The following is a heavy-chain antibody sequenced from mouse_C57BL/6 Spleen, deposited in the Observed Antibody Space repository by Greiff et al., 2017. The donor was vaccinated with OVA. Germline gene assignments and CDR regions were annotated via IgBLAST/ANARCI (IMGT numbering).Heavy chain of an antibody. CDR2: IRSKSNNYAT. Sequence: EVQLVESGGGLVQPKGSLKLSCAASGFSFNTYAMNWVRQAPGKGLEWVARIRSKSNNYATYYADSVKDRFTISRDDSESMLYLQMNNLKTEDTAMYYCVRHFERYYAMDYWGQGTSVTVSS. V-gene: IGHV10-1*01. J-gene: IGHJ4*01. CDR3: VRHFERYYAMDY. CDR1: GFSFNTYA.